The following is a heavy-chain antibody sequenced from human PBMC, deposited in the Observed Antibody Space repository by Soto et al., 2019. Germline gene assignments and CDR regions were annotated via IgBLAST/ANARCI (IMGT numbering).Heavy chain of an antibody. J-gene: IGHJ4*02. V-gene: IGHV4-59*08. CDR3: ARRWGAAFDY. CDR1: GGSISSYY. Sequence: QVQLQESGPGLVKPSETLSLTCTVSGGSISSYYWSWIRQPPGKGLEWIGYIYYSGSTNYNPSLKPLVTLSVDPSTTPFSLQLTSVPAAATAVYYCARRWGAAFDYWGQGTLVTVSS. D-gene: IGHD1-26*01. CDR2: IYYSGST.